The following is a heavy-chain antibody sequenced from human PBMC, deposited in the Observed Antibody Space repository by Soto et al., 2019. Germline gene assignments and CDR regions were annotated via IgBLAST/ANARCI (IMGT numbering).Heavy chain of an antibody. D-gene: IGHD1-20*01. CDR3: ARDHRYNWNDEGWFDP. CDR1: GYMFSTYD. CDR2: LNPNSGNT. Sequence: QVQLVQSGAEVKKPGASVKVSCKASGYMFSTYDINWMRQAPGQGLEWMGWLNPNSGNTGYAQKSQGRVTMTRITCINTAYMALSSLGSDDTAVYYCARDHRYNWNDEGWFDPWGQGTLVTVSS. J-gene: IGHJ5*02. V-gene: IGHV1-8*01.